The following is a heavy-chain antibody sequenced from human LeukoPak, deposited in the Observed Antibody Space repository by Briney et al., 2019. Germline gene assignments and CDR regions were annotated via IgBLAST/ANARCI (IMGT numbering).Heavy chain of an antibody. Sequence: GASVKVSCKASGGTFSSYAISWVRQAPGQGLEWMGGIIPIFGTANYAQKFQGRVTITADKSTSTAYMELSSLRSEDTAVYYCARHQGGYSYGYPDYWGQGTLVTVSS. CDR3: ARHQGGYSYGYPDY. CDR2: IIPIFGTA. J-gene: IGHJ4*02. V-gene: IGHV1-69*06. D-gene: IGHD5-18*01. CDR1: GGTFSSYA.